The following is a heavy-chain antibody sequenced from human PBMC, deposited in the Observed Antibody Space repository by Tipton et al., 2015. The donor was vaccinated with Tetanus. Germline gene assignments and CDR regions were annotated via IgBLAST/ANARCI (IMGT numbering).Heavy chain of an antibody. V-gene: IGHV4-4*02. J-gene: IGHJ3*02. CDR2: IYHGXST. CDR3: XRVFVXXXAFDI. Sequence: GLVKPSGTLSLTCXVSXXXISXXNWXXXVRXXXGKXXXWXXXIYHGXSTTXNPSRXSRVXISVGXXKTQFSLKXXSVTAADTAXXYCXRVFVXXXAFDIWGQGTMVTVSS. CDR1: XXXISXXNW.